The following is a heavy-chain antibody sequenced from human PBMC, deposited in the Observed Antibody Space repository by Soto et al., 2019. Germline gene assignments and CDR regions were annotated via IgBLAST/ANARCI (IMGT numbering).Heavy chain of an antibody. CDR3: ARQGKEIRYFDWLSLYYFDY. V-gene: IGHV4-39*01. CDR1: GGSISSSSYY. J-gene: IGHJ4*02. Sequence: SETLSLTCTVSGGSISSSSYYWGWIRQPPGKGLEWIGSIYYSGSTYYNPSLKSRVTISVDTSKNQFSLKLSSVTAADTAVYYCARQGKEIRYFDWLSLYYFDYWGQGTLVTAPQ. CDR2: IYYSGST. D-gene: IGHD3-9*01.